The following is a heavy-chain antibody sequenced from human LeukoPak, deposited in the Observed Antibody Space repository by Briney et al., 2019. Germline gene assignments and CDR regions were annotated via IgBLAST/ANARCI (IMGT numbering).Heavy chain of an antibody. CDR1: GGSINSYY. CDR2: IYYSGST. CDR3: ARQTGVAVATFYFDD. J-gene: IGHJ4*02. V-gene: IGHV4-59*08. Sequence: SETLSLICTVSGGSINSYYWGWIRQPPGKGLEWIGSIYYSGSTYYNPSLKSRVTISVDTSKNQFSLKLSSVTAADTAVYYCARQTGVAVATFYFDDWGQGTQVTVSS. D-gene: IGHD2-15*01.